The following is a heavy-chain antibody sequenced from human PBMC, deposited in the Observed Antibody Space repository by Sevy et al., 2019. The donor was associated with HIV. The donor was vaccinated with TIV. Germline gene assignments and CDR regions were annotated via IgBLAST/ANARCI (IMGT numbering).Heavy chain of an antibody. V-gene: IGHV3-30*02. CDR2: IRYDGSNK. D-gene: IGHD3-22*01. CDR1: GFTFSSYG. Sequence: GGSLRLSCAASGFTFSSYGMHWVRQSPGKGLEWVAFIRYDGSNKYYADSVKGRFTISRDNSKNTLYLQMNSLRAEDTAVYYCAKHGSRITMIVVAQYYFDYWGQGTLVTVSS. J-gene: IGHJ4*02. CDR3: AKHGSRITMIVVAQYYFDY.